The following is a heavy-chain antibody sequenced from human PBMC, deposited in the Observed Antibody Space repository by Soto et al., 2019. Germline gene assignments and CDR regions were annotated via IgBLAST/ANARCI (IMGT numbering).Heavy chain of an antibody. J-gene: IGHJ6*02. V-gene: IGHV3-23*01. CDR2: ISGSGGST. D-gene: IGHD3-3*01. CDR3: AKEFRYYDFWSGPPYYYGMDV. CDR1: GFTFSSYA. Sequence: GSLRLSCAASGFTFSSYAMSWVRQTPGKGLEWVSAISGSGGSTYYADSVKGRFTISRDNSKNTLYLQMNSLRAEDTAVYYCAKEFRYYDFWSGPPYYYGMDVWGQGTTVTVSS.